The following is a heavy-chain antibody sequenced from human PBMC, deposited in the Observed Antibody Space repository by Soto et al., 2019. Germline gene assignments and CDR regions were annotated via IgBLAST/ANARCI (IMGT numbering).Heavy chain of an antibody. J-gene: IGHJ5*02. CDR3: ARVRSHYDILTGPTRGGFDP. CDR1: GGSISSSNW. V-gene: IGHV4-4*02. D-gene: IGHD3-9*01. CDR2: IYHSGST. Sequence: SETLSLTCAVSGGSISSSNWWSWVRQPPGKGLEWIGEIYHSGSTNYNPSLKSRVTISVDKSKNQFSLKLSSVTAADTAVYYCARVRSHYDILTGPTRGGFDPWGQGTLVTVSS.